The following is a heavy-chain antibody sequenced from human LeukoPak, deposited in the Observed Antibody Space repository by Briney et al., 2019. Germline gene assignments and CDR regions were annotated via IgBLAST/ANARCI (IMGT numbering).Heavy chain of an antibody. CDR2: INWNGGST. CDR3: ARVAGIVDPPQGYYYYMDV. V-gene: IGHV3-20*01. J-gene: IGHJ6*03. D-gene: IGHD1-26*01. CDR1: GFTFSSYW. Sequence: PGGSLRLSCAASGFTFSSYWMSWVRQAPGKGLEWVSGINWNGGSTGYADSVKGRFTISRDNAKNSLYLQMNSLRAEDTALYHCARVAGIVDPPQGYYYYMDVWGKGTTVTISS.